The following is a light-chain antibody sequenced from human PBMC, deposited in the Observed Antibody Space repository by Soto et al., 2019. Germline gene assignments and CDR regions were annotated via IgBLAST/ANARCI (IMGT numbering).Light chain of an antibody. Sequence: DIQMTQSPSTLSASVGDRVTITCRASQSIGRWLAWYQQKPGKAPKLLIYKASSLESGVPSRFSGSGSETEFTLTISSLQPDDFATYDCQQYNDFHTFGQGTKLETK. CDR2: KAS. V-gene: IGKV1-5*03. CDR1: QSIGRW. J-gene: IGKJ2*01. CDR3: QQYNDFHT.